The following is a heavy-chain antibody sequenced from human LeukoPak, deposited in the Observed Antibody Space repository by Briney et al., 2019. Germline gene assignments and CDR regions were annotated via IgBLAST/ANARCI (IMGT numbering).Heavy chain of an antibody. D-gene: IGHD3-22*01. CDR1: GGSISSSSYY. J-gene: IGHJ4*02. V-gene: IGHV4-39*07. Sequence: SETLSLTCTVSGGSISSSSYYWGWIRQPPGKGLEWIGSIYYSGSTYYNPSLKSRVTISLDTSKNQFSLKLNSVTAADTAVYYCARDAIVVVTPHRYFDYWGQGTLVTVSS. CDR2: IYYSGST. CDR3: ARDAIVVVTPHRYFDY.